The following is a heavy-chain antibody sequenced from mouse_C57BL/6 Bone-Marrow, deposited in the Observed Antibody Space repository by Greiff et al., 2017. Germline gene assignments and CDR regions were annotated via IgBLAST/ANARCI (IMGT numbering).Heavy chain of an antibody. D-gene: IGHD2-13*01. Sequence: EVQLVESEGGLVQPGSSMKLSCTASGFTFSDYYMAWVRQVPEKGLEWVANINYDGSSTYYLDSLKSRFIISRDNAKNILYLQMSSLKSEDTATYYCARDEDGDACAYWGQGTLVTVSA. CDR3: ARDEDGDACAY. V-gene: IGHV5-16*01. J-gene: IGHJ3*01. CDR1: GFTFSDYY. CDR2: INYDGSST.